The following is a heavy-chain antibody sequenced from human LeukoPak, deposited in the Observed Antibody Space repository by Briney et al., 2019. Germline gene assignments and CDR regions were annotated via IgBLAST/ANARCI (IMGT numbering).Heavy chain of an antibody. V-gene: IGHV4-59*01. Sequence: PSETLSLTCTVSGGSISSYYWSWIRQPPRKGLEWIGYIYYSGSTNYNPSLKSRVTISVDTSKNQFSLKLSSVTAADTAVYYCARAGYSGYDYDYWGQGTLVTVSS. CDR1: GGSISSYY. D-gene: IGHD5-12*01. J-gene: IGHJ4*02. CDR2: IYYSGST. CDR3: ARAGYSGYDYDY.